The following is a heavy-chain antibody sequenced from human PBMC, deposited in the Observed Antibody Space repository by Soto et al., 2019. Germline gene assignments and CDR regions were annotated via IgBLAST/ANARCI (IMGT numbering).Heavy chain of an antibody. CDR2: INPNSGGT. J-gene: IGHJ4*02. CDR1: GYTFTGYY. CDR3: ARYLEDFWSGYYDY. V-gene: IGHV1-2*02. Sequence: ASVKVSCKASGYTFTGYYMHWVRQAPGQGLEWMGWINPNSGGTNYAQKFQGRVTMTRDTSISTAYMELSRLRSDDTAVYYCARYLEDFWSGYYDYWGQGTLVTVSS. D-gene: IGHD3-3*01.